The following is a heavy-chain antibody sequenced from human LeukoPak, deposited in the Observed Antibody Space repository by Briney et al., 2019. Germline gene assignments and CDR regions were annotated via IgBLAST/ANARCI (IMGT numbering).Heavy chain of an antibody. Sequence: GGSLRLSCAASGFTFSNYWMHWVRQAPGKGLVWVSRINSDGINTSYADSVKGRFTISRDNAKNSLYLQMNSLRAEDTAVYYCARDPYLRDGYNSDYWGQGTLVTVSS. D-gene: IGHD5-24*01. CDR3: ARDPYLRDGYNSDY. J-gene: IGHJ4*02. CDR1: GFTFSNYW. V-gene: IGHV3-74*01. CDR2: INSDGINT.